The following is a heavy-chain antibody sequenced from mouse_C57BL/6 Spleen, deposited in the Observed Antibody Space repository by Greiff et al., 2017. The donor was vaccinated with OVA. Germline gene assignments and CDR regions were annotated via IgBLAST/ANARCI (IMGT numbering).Heavy chain of an antibody. D-gene: IGHD1-1*01. CDR3: ARPNYYGSSPYAMDY. CDR1: GFTFSDYG. CDR2: ISSGSSTI. Sequence: EVNVVESGGGLVKPGGSLKLSCAASGFTFSDYGMHWVRQAPEKGLEWVAYISSGSSTIYYADKVKGRFTISRDKAKNTLFLQRTSLRAEDTAMYYCARPNYYGSSPYAMDYWGQGTSVTVSA. V-gene: IGHV5-17*01. J-gene: IGHJ4*01.